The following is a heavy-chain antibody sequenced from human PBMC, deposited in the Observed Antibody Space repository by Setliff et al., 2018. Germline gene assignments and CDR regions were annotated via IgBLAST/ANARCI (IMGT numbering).Heavy chain of an antibody. Sequence: GASVKVSCKASGYTFTTYAISWMRQAPGQGLEWMGWINTNTGNPSYAQGFTGRFVFSLDTSVSTAYLQISSLKAEDTAIYYCARGSRFGTIVYKGDYYMDVWGKGTTGTV. CDR2: INTNTGNP. CDR1: GYTFTTYA. D-gene: IGHD3-10*01. J-gene: IGHJ6*03. CDR3: ARGSRFGTIVYKGDYYMDV. V-gene: IGHV7-4-1*02.